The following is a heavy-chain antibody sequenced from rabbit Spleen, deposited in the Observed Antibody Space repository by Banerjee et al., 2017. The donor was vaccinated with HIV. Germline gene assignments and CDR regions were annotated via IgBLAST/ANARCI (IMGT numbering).Heavy chain of an antibody. CDR2: AYAGSSDST. D-gene: IGHD8-1*01. V-gene: IGHV1S45*01. Sequence: QEQLVESGGGLVKPGASLTLTCKASGFSFSNKAVMCWVRQAPGKGLEWVACAYAGSSDSTYSATWAKGRFTISKTSSTTVTLQMTSLTAADTATYFCARDAGTSFSTYGMDLWGPGTLVTVS. CDR1: GFSFSNKAV. CDR3: ARDAGTSFSTYGMDL. J-gene: IGHJ6*01.